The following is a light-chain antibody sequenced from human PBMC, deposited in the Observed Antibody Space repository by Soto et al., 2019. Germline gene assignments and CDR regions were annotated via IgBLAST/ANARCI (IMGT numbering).Light chain of an antibody. CDR1: QSVSSSY. CDR2: DAS. J-gene: IGKJ5*01. CDR3: PQRSNWPIT. V-gene: IGKV3D-20*02. Sequence: ILCTQCPSPLSLSPGEGATLSCRASQSVSSSYLAWYQQKPGQAPRLLIYDASNRATGIPARFSGSGSGTDFTLTISSLEPEDFAVYYCPQRSNWPITSGQAALPAIK.